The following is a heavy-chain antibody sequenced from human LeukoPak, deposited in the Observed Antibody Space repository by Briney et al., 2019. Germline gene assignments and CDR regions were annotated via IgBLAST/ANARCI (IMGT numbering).Heavy chain of an antibody. D-gene: IGHD1-1*01. CDR1: GFTFSSYS. CDR3: ARALDWIQGAFDY. Sequence: GGSLRLSCAASGFTFSSYSMNWVRQAPGKGLEWVSSISSSSSYIYYADSVKGRFTISRDNAKNSLYLQMDSLRAEDTAVYYCARALDWIQGAFDYWGQGTLVTVSS. J-gene: IGHJ4*02. CDR2: ISSSSSYI. V-gene: IGHV3-21*01.